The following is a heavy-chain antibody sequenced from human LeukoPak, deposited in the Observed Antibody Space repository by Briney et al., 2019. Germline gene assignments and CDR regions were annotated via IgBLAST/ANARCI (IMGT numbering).Heavy chain of an antibody. D-gene: IGHD5-18*01. CDR3: ARERVGYSYGATCCDY. CDR1: GFTFSSYS. J-gene: IGHJ4*02. CDR2: ISSSSSYI. V-gene: IGHV3-21*03. Sequence: GSLRLSCAASGFTFSSYSMNWVRQAPGKGLEWVSSISSSSSYIYYADSVKGRFTISRDNAKNSLYLQMNSLRAEDTAVYYCARERVGYSYGATCCDYWGQGTLVTVSS.